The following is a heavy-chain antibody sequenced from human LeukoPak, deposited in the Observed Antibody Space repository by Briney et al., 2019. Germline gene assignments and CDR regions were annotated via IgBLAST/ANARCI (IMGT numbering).Heavy chain of an antibody. Sequence: SETLSLTCTVSGGSISSGGYYWSWIRQHPGKGLERIGYIYYSGSTYYNPSLKSRVTISVDTSKNQFSLKLSSVTAADTAVYYCARGDIVVVPARPPNWFDPWGQGTLVTVSS. CDR3: ARGDIVVVPARPPNWFDP. D-gene: IGHD2-2*01. CDR1: GGSISSGGYY. V-gene: IGHV4-31*03. CDR2: IYYSGST. J-gene: IGHJ5*02.